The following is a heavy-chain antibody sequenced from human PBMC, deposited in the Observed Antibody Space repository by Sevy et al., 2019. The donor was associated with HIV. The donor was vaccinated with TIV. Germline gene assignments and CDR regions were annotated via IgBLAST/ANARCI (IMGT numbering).Heavy chain of an antibody. V-gene: IGHV3-23*01. Sequence: GGSLRLSCAVSGFSFDSYGMTWVRQAPGKGLEWVSGISGSGTRTYYAYSVKGRFIISRDNSKNTLYLQMNSLRSEDTAKYYCAKGGGGHYDPDEIGYYFYYYNMDVWGKGTTVTVSS. J-gene: IGHJ6*03. CDR1: GFSFDSYG. CDR2: ISGSGTRT. CDR3: AKGGGGHYDPDEIGYYFYYYNMDV. D-gene: IGHD3-22*01.